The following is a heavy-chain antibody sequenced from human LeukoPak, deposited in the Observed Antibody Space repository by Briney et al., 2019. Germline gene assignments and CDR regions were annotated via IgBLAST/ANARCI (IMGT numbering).Heavy chain of an antibody. CDR3: GGSGYSSSWPFDY. CDR1: GFTFSSYA. D-gene: IGHD6-13*01. V-gene: IGHV3-30-3*01. Sequence: GGSLRLSCAASGFTFSSYAMHWVRQAPGKGLEWVAVISYDGSNKYYADSVKGRFTISGDNSKNTLYLQMNSLRAEDTAVYYCGGSGYSSSWPFDYWGQGTLVTVSS. CDR2: ISYDGSNK. J-gene: IGHJ4*02.